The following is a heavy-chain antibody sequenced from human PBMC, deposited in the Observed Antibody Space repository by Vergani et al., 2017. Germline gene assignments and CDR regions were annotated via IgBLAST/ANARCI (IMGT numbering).Heavy chain of an antibody. Sequence: QVQLVESGGGVVQPGRSLRLSCAASGFTFSSYAMHWVRQAPGKGLEWVAVISYDGSNKYYADSVKGRFTISRDNSKNTLYLQMNNLRAEDTAVYYCARGETYYYDSSGPGGAFDIWGQGTMVTVSS. V-gene: IGHV3-30*01. D-gene: IGHD3-22*01. CDR3: ARGETYYYDSSGPGGAFDI. CDR2: ISYDGSNK. CDR1: GFTFSSYA. J-gene: IGHJ3*02.